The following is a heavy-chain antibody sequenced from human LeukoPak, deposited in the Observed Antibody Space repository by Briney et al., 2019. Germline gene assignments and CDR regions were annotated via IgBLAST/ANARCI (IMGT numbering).Heavy chain of an antibody. CDR1: GGSISSYY. CDR3: ARGGYYYGSGSSDLSY. Sequence: SETLSLTCTVSGGSISSYYWSWIRQPPGKGLEWIGYIYYSGSTNYNPSLKSRVTISVDTSKNQLSLKLSSVTAADTAVYYCARGGYYYGSGSSDLSYWGQGTLVTASS. CDR2: IYYSGST. V-gene: IGHV4-59*01. D-gene: IGHD3-10*01. J-gene: IGHJ4*02.